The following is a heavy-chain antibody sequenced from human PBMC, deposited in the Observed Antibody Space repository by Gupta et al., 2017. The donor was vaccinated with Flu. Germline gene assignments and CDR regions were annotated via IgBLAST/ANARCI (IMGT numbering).Heavy chain of an antibody. D-gene: IGHD2-15*01. CDR3: ARGPKAAAFDV. CDR2: LSAHGTST. CDR1: GFTFSTQA. V-gene: IGHV3-23*01. Sequence: EVQLLASGGDLVQPGGSLRLSCAASGFTFSTQAMSWVRQAPGKGLEWVSALSAHGTSTYDADSVKGRFTISRDKSKNTLYLQMKRLRAEDTALYYWARGPKAAAFDVWDQGTMVQVS. J-gene: IGHJ3*01.